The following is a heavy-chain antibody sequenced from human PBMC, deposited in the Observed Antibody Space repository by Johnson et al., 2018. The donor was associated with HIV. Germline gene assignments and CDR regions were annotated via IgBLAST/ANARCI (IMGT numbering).Heavy chain of an antibody. J-gene: IGHJ3*02. D-gene: IGHD5-18*01. CDR3: ARDGGYSYGDAFDI. CDR2: LFSDGTT. V-gene: IGHV3-66*01. CDR1: GFSVSNYY. Sequence: VQLVESGGNLVQPGGSLRLSCAASGFSVSNYYMSWVRQAPGKGLEWVSVLFSDGTTYYADSVKGRFTISRDNSKNTLYLQMNSLGAEDTAVYYCARDGGYSYGDAFDIWGQGTMVTVSS.